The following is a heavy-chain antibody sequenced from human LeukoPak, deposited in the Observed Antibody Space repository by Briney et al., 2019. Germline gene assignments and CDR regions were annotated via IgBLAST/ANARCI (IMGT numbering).Heavy chain of an antibody. CDR3: ARRIPAVGSFDY. CDR2: IWSDGSKR. V-gene: IGHV3-33*01. CDR1: GFTFGSYG. J-gene: IGHJ4*02. D-gene: IGHD6-13*01. Sequence: PGRSLRLSCAASGFTFGSYGMHWVRQAPGKGLEWVAVIWSDGSKRYYADSVKGRFTISRDDSKNTVFLQMSSLRAEDTAVYYCARRIPAVGSFDYWGQGTLVTVSS.